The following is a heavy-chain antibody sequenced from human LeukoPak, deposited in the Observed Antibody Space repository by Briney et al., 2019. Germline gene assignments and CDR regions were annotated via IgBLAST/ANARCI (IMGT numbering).Heavy chain of an antibody. Sequence: PGTSLRLSCVVSGFTISSHGMHWVRQAPGKGLEWVAVISYDGSNKYYADSVKGRFTISRDNSKNTLYLQMNSLRAEDTAVYYCARGVTTAIWSSFDYWGQGTLVTVSS. CDR1: GFTISSHG. D-gene: IGHD4-11*01. J-gene: IGHJ4*02. V-gene: IGHV3-30*03. CDR2: ISYDGSNK. CDR3: ARGVTTAIWSSFDY.